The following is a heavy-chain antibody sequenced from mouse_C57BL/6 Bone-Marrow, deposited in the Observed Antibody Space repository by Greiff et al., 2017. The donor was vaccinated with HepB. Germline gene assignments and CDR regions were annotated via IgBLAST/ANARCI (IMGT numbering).Heavy chain of an antibody. V-gene: IGHV1-66*01. CDR2: IYPGSGNT. Sequence: QVQLQQSGPELVKPGASVKISCKASGYSFTSYYIHWVKQRPGQGLEWIGWIYPGSGNTKYNEKFKGKATLTADTSSSTAYMQLSSLTSEDSAVYYCASHYGSSPSWFAYWGQGTLVTVSA. J-gene: IGHJ3*01. CDR3: ASHYGSSPSWFAY. CDR1: GYSFTSYY. D-gene: IGHD1-1*01.